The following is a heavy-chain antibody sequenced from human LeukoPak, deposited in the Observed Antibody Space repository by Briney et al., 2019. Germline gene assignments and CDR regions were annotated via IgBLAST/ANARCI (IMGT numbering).Heavy chain of an antibody. D-gene: IGHD1-26*01. J-gene: IGHJ6*02. CDR2: IWYDGSNK. CDR1: GFTFSSYG. V-gene: IGHV3-33*01. CDR3: AREWEGVYYGMDV. Sequence: PGGSLRLSCAASGFTFSSYGMHWVRQAPGKGLEWVAVIWYDGSNKYYADSVKGRFTISRDNSKNTLYLQMNSLRPEDTAVYYCAREWEGVYYGMDVWGQGTTVTVSS.